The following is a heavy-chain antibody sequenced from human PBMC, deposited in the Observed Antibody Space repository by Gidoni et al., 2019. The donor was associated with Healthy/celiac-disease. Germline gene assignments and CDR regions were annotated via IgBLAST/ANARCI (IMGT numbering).Heavy chain of an antibody. Sequence: EVQLVESGGGLVQPGRSLRLSCAASGFTFDDYAIHWVRQAPGKGLEWVSGISWNSGSIGYADSVKGRFTISRDNAKNSLYLQMNSLRAEDTALYYCAKDWSIAVAGNRYYYYGMDVWGQGTTVTVSS. D-gene: IGHD6-19*01. J-gene: IGHJ6*02. CDR3: AKDWSIAVAGNRYYYYGMDV. V-gene: IGHV3-9*01. CDR2: ISWNSGSI. CDR1: GFTFDDYA.